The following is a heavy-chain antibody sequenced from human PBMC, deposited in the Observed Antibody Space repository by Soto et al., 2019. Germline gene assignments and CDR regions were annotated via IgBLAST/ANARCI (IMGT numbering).Heavy chain of an antibody. CDR2: IYPGDSDT. Sequence: GESLKISCKGSGYSFTSYWIGSVRQMPGKGLEWMGIIYPGDSDTRYSPSFQGQVTISADKSISTAYLQWSSLKASDTAMYYCARHPDYGDTPTYYYYGMDVWGQGTTVTVSS. D-gene: IGHD4-17*01. CDR3: ARHPDYGDTPTYYYYGMDV. CDR1: GYSFTSYW. J-gene: IGHJ6*02. V-gene: IGHV5-51*01.